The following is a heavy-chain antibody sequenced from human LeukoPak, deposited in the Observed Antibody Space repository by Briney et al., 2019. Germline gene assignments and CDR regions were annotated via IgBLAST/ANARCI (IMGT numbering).Heavy chain of an antibody. CDR1: GGTFSSYA. J-gene: IGHJ4*02. Sequence: GASVKVSCKASGGTFSSYAISWVRQAPGQGLEWMGGIIPIFGTANYAQKFQGRATITADETTSTAYMELSSLRSEDTAVYYCARDASDYGGNSSGDLWGQGTLVTVSS. CDR2: IIPIFGTA. V-gene: IGHV1-69*13. CDR3: ARDASDYGGNSSGDL. D-gene: IGHD4-23*01.